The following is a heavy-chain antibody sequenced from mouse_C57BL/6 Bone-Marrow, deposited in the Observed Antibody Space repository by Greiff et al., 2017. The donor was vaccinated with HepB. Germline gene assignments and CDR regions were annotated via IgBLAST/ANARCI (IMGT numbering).Heavy chain of an antibody. CDR2: ISDGGSYT. D-gene: IGHD2-3*01. V-gene: IGHV5-4*01. CDR1: GFTFSSYA. Sequence: EVQGVESGGGLVKPGGSLKLSCAASGFTFSSYAMSWVRQTPEKRLEWVATISDGGSYTYYPDNVKGRFTISRDNAKNNLYLQMSHLKSEDTAMYYCARVVTPFAYWGQGTLVTVSA. J-gene: IGHJ3*01. CDR3: ARVVTPFAY.